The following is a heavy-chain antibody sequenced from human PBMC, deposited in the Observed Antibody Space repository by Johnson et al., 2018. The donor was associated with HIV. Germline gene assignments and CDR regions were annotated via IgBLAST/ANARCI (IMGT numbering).Heavy chain of an antibody. CDR2: IGTAGDT. CDR1: GFTFSSYD. J-gene: IGHJ3*02. Sequence: VQLVESGGGLVQPGGSLRLSCAASGFTFSSYDMHWVRQATGKGLEWVSAIGTAGDTYYPGSVKGRFTISRDNAKNSLYLQMNSLKTEDTAVYYCTVHSGERTDHDAFDIWGQGTMVTVSS. V-gene: IGHV3-13*01. D-gene: IGHD1-26*01. CDR3: TVHSGERTDHDAFDI.